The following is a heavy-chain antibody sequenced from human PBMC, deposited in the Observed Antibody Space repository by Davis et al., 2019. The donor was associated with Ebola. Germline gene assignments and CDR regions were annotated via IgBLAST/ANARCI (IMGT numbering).Heavy chain of an antibody. J-gene: IGHJ3*02. D-gene: IGHD2-8*01. CDR3: ARDLFWSMLYSDAFDI. Sequence: GGSLRLSCAASEFSFTTSWMSWVRQAPGKGLEWVANIKPDGSETNYVDSVKGRFVISRDNAMNSLYLQMNSLRAEDTAVYYCARDLFWSMLYSDAFDIWGQGTMVTVSS. CDR2: IKPDGSET. CDR1: EFSFTTSW. V-gene: IGHV3-7*01.